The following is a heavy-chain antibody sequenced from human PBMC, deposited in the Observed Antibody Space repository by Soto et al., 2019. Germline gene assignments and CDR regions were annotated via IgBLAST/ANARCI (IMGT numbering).Heavy chain of an antibody. J-gene: IGHJ6*02. CDR3: ARDLGGYWGSDYYYGMDV. Sequence: SETLSLTCTVSGGSISSSNYYWGWIRQPPGKGLEWIGFIYYSGSTFYISSLKSRVTISVDTSKNQFSLKLSSVTAADTAVYYCARDLGGYWGSDYYYGMDVWGQGTTVTVSS. V-gene: IGHV4-39*07. D-gene: IGHD3-16*01. CDR1: GGSISSSNYY. CDR2: IYYSGST.